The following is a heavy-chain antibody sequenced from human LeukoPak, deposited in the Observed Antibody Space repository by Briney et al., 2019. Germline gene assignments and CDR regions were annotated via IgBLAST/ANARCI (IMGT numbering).Heavy chain of an antibody. V-gene: IGHV3-7*01. CDR1: GFTLSGYW. CDR3: ARGLGWLDP. CDR2: IKYDGSEK. J-gene: IGHJ5*02. Sequence: GGSLRLSCAGSGFTLSGYWMTWVRRAPGKGLEWVANIKYDGSEKQYVDSVKGRFAISRDNAKNSLYLQMNSLRVEDMAVHYCARGLGWLDPWGQGTLVTVSS.